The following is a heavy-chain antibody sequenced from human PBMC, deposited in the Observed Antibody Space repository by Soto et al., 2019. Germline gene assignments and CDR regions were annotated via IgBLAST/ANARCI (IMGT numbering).Heavy chain of an antibody. Sequence: QVQLVESGGGVVQPGRSLRLSCAASGFTFSSYAMHWVRQAPGKGLEWVAPISYDGGNKYYADSVKGRFTISRDNSKNTLYLQMNSLRAEDTAVYYCAKDRRAVAGTGYYYGMDVWGQGTTVTVSS. D-gene: IGHD6-19*01. CDR2: ISYDGGNK. CDR1: GFTFSSYA. V-gene: IGHV3-30*18. CDR3: AKDRRAVAGTGYYYGMDV. J-gene: IGHJ6*02.